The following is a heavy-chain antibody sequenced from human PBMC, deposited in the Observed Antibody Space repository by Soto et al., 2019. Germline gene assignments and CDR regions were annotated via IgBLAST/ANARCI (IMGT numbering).Heavy chain of an antibody. D-gene: IGHD6-19*01. V-gene: IGHV3-30*18. Sequence: QVQLVESGGGVVQPGRSLRLSCAASGFTFSNYGMHWVRQAPGKGLEWVAGISYDGSNKYYADSVKGRFTISRDNSKNTLYLQMNSLRVEDTAMYSCAKHPGYYRGWYSLPYWGQGTLVTLSS. CDR1: GFTFSNYG. CDR2: ISYDGSNK. J-gene: IGHJ4*02. CDR3: AKHPGYYRGWYSLPY.